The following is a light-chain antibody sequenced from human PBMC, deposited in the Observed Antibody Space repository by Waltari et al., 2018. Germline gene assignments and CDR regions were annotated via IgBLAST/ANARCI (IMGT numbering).Light chain of an antibody. CDR3: CSYAGTTTYV. Sequence: QSALTQPASVSGSPGQSITISCIGTSNDVGRYYLVSWYQFHPGKAPKVLIYEVVKRPSGVSNRFSASKSGNTASLTISGLQADDEADYYCCSYAGTTTYVFGGGTKVTVL. J-gene: IGLJ1*01. CDR1: SNDVGRYYL. V-gene: IGLV2-23*02. CDR2: EVV.